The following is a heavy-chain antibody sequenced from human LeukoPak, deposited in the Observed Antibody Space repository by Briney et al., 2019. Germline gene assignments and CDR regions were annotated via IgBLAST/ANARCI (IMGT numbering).Heavy chain of an antibody. CDR1: GDSMSSHY. CDR3: AREYDPSTRYFDY. CDR2: IYTSGNT. D-gene: IGHD3-3*01. V-gene: IGHV4-4*07. J-gene: IGHJ4*02. Sequence: SETLSLTCNVSGDSMSSHYWSWFRQPAGKGLEWIGRIYTSGNTNYNPSLKSRITMSVDASKNHFSLKLTSVIAADTAVYYCAREYDPSTRYFDYWGQGTLVTVSS.